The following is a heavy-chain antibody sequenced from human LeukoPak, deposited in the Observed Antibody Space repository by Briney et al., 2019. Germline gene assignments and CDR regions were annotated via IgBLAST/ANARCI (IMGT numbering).Heavy chain of an antibody. CDR1: GGPISSYY. J-gene: IGHJ4*02. CDR3: ARDTAAGI. D-gene: IGHD6-13*01. Sequence: SETLSLTCTVSGGPISSYYWSWIRQPPGKGLEWIGNIYYSGSTNYNPSLKSRVTISVDTSKNQFSLKLSSVTAADTAVYYCARDTAAGIWGQGTLVTVSS. CDR2: IYYSGST. V-gene: IGHV4-59*01.